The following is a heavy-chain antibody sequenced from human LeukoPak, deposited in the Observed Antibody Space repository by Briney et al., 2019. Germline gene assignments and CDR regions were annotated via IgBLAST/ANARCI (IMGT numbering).Heavy chain of an antibody. Sequence: GGSLRLSCAASRLIFHNYALVLIPRAPAKGPHSVSAILGGGGTFYADAVKGRFTISRDNSKNTLYLQMNSLRAEDTATYYCGQDPNGNYIGAFDFWGRGTMVTVSS. CDR3: GQDPNGNYIGAFDF. CDR2: ILGGGGT. CDR1: RLIFHNYA. V-gene: IGHV3-23*01. D-gene: IGHD4-17*01. J-gene: IGHJ3*01.